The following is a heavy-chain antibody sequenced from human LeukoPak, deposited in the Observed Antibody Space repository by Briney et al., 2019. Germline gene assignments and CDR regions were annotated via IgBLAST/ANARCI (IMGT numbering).Heavy chain of an antibody. CDR2: IYYSGST. J-gene: IGHJ4*02. CDR3: ARTPRQFDY. CDR1: GGSISNKY. V-gene: IGHV4-59*01. Sequence: KTSETLSLTCTVSGGSISNKYWSWIRQPPGKGLEWIGYIYYSGSTNYNPSLKSRVTILVDTSKNQFSLKLSSVTAADTAVYYCARTPRQFDYWGQGTLVTVSS.